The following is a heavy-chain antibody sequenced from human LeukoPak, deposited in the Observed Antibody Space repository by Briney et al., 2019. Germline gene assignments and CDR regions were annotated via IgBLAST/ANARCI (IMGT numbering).Heavy chain of an antibody. Sequence: TSETLSLTCTVSGGSISSSSYYWGWIRQPPGKGLEWIGYIYHSGSTYYNPSLKSRVTISVDRSKNQFSLKLSSVTAADTAVYYCARGNLTIFGVVNPIDYWGQGTLVTVSS. CDR2: IYHSGST. CDR3: ARGNLTIFGVVNPIDY. CDR1: GGSISSSSYY. J-gene: IGHJ4*02. V-gene: IGHV4-30-2*01. D-gene: IGHD3-3*01.